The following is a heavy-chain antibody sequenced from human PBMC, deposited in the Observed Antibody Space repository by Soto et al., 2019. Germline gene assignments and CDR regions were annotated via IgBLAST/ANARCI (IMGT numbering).Heavy chain of an antibody. CDR1: GFTFSSYA. V-gene: IGHV3-23*01. Sequence: EVQLLESGGGLVQPGGSLRLSCAASGFTFSSYAMSWVRQAPGRGLEWVSALNGGVGSTYCADSVKGRFTISRDNSKNTLYLQMNSLRAEDTAVYYCAKHYAFWSGTYSYDMDVWGKGTTVTVSS. D-gene: IGHD3-3*01. CDR2: LNGGVGST. CDR3: AKHYAFWSGTYSYDMDV. J-gene: IGHJ6*03.